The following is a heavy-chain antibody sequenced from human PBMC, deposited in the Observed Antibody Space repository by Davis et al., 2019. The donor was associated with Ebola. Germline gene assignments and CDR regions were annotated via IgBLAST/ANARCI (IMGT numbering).Heavy chain of an antibody. V-gene: IGHV1-8*01. D-gene: IGHD6-19*01. CDR3: ARDLGKTLADHADY. J-gene: IGHJ4*02. CDR2: MNPNSGNT. CDR1: GYTFTNYD. Sequence: AASVKVSCKTSGYTFTNYDINWVRQATGQGLEWMGWMNPNSGNTGYAQNVQDRVTMTTDTSTSIAYMELRSLRSDDTAVYYCARDLGKTLADHADYWGQGTLVTVSS.